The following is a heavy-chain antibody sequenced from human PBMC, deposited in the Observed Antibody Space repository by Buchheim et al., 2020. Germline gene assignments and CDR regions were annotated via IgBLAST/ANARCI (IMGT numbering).Heavy chain of an antibody. CDR3: AKDPYSSSSGFDY. CDR1: GFTFDDYA. V-gene: IGHV3-9*01. D-gene: IGHD6-6*01. Sequence: EVQLVESGGGLVQPGRSLRLSCAASGFTFDDYAMHWVRQAPGKGLEWVSGISWNSGSMGYADSVKGRFTISRDNAKNSLYLQMNSLRAEDTALYYCAKDPYSSSSGFDYWGQGTL. J-gene: IGHJ4*02. CDR2: ISWNSGSM.